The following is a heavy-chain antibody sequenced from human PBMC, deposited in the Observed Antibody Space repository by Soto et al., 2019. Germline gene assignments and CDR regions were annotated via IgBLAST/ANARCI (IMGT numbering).Heavy chain of an antibody. V-gene: IGHV3-23*01. J-gene: IGHJ6*02. CDR2: LSGSGDTT. CDR3: AKGTQFFYSYAMDV. Sequence: QLLESGGGLAQPGGSLRLSCAASGFTFSSYGMNWVRQAPGKGLEWVSALSGSGDTTYYAASVRGRFSISRDNSKNALYLQMSSLRGEDTAVYYCAKGTQFFYSYAMDVWGQGTTVTVSS. CDR1: GFTFSSYG.